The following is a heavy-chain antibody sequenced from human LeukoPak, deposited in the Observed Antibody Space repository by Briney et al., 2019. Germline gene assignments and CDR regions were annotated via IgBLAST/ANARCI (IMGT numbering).Heavy chain of an antibody. CDR1: GFTFSYYW. V-gene: IGHV3-7*04. CDR3: AMDDHQDYHESSGRFDY. CDR2: IKQDGSEK. Sequence: PGGSLRLSCAASGFTFSYYWMGWVRQAPGKGLEWVANIKQDGSEKYYVDSVRGRFTISRDNAKNSLYLQMNSMRAEDTAVYYCAMDDHQDYHESSGRFDYWGQGTLVTVSS. D-gene: IGHD3-22*01. J-gene: IGHJ4*02.